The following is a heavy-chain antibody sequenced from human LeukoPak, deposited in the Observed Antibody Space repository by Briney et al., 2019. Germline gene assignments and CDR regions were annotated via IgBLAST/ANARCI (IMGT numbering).Heavy chain of an antibody. J-gene: IGHJ4*02. CDR1: GYTFTGYY. CDR2: INPNSGGT. V-gene: IGHV1-2*02. CDR3: ARGAIAARSPLALAFDY. D-gene: IGHD6-6*01. Sequence: ASAKVSCKASGYTFTGYYMHWVRQAPGQGLEWMGWINPNSGGTNYAQKFQGRVTMTRDTSISTAYMELSRLRSDDTAVYYCARGAIAARSPLALAFDYWGQGTLVTVSS.